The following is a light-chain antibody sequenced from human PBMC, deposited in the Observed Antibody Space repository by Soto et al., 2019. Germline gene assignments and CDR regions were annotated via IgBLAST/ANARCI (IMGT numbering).Light chain of an antibody. CDR1: QSIDTY. CDR3: QQSYSVPRT. J-gene: IGKJ1*01. V-gene: IGKV1-39*01. Sequence: DIQMTQSPSSLSASVGERVTITCRASQSIDTYLNWYQRKPGKAPNVLIYAASTLQSGVPTRFSGSGSVTDFTLTISSLQPEDFATYYCQQSYSVPRTFGLGTKVEIK. CDR2: AAS.